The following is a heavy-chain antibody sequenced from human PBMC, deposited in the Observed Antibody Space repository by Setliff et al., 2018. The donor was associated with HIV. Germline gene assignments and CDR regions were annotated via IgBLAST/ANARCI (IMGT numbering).Heavy chain of an antibody. J-gene: IGHJ3*02. CDR3: ARQRSIAARPNSAFDI. Sequence: PGESLKISCKGSRYSFTSYWIAWVRQMPGKGLEWMGIIYPGDSDTRYSPSFQGQVTISADKSISTAYLQWSSLKASDTAMYYCARQRSIAARPNSAFDIWGQGTMVTV. V-gene: IGHV5-51*01. D-gene: IGHD6-6*01. CDR2: IYPGDSDT. CDR1: RYSFTSYW.